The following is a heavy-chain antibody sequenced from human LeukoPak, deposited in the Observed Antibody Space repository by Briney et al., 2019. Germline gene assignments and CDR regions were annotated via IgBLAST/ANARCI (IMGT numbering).Heavy chain of an antibody. CDR3: ATDLRCGRSSCLVGGWYDP. Sequence: ASVNDTCMISGYSLTELSMHWVRQAPGKGLEWMGGFDPEDGETIYARNFQGRFTMTEDTSTDTAYMELTTLRSEDTAVYYCATDLRCGRSSCLVGGWYDPWPEGTVVTVSS. J-gene: IGHJ5*02. CDR2: FDPEDGET. CDR1: GYSLTELS. D-gene: IGHD2-15*01. V-gene: IGHV1-24*01.